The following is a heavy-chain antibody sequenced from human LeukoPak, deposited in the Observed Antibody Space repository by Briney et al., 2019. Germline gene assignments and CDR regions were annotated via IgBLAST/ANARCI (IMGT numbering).Heavy chain of an antibody. V-gene: IGHV3-30*04. Sequence: PGGSLRLSCAASGFTFSSYAMHWVRQAPGKGLEWVAVISYDGSNKYYADSVKGRFTISRDNSKNTLYLQMNSLRAEDTAVYYCEKAAYDILTGYYNGRWFDPWGQGTLVTVSS. CDR2: ISYDGSNK. CDR1: GFTFSSYA. CDR3: EKAAYDILTGYYNGRWFDP. D-gene: IGHD3-9*01. J-gene: IGHJ5*02.